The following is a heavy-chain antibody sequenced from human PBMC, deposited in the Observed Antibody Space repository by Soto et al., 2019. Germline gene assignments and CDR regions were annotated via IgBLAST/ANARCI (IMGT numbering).Heavy chain of an antibody. CDR2: LGVYNGKT. V-gene: IGHV1-18*04. CDR3: SRARYCTSPSCYNHYYYGMDI. J-gene: IGHJ6*02. Sequence: QEQLVQSGGELKKPGASVRVSCKASGYTFTKYGITWVRQAHGQGLGWMGRLGVYNGKTNYARKLKGRDIMTADTSESTSYMELRSLRSDDTAVYYCSRARYCTSPSCYNHYYYGMDIWGQGTTVSVSS. CDR1: GYTFTKYG. D-gene: IGHD2-2*02.